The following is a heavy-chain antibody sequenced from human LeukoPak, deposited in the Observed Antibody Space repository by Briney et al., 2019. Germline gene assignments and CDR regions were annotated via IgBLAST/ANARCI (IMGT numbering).Heavy chain of an antibody. CDR3: ARDHSSGRYFDF. J-gene: IGHJ4*02. V-gene: IGHV3-21*01. Sequence: GGSLRLSCAASGFTFSSCSMNWVRQAPGKGLEWVSSISGSSTYIDYADSVKGRFTISRDNAKNALYLQMDSPRAEDTAVYYCARDHSSGRYFDFWGQGTLVTVSS. D-gene: IGHD3-22*01. CDR2: ISGSSTYI. CDR1: GFTFSSCS.